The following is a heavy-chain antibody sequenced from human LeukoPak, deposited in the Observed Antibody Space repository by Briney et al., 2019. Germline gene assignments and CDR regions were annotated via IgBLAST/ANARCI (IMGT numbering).Heavy chain of an antibody. V-gene: IGHV3-7*01. J-gene: IGHJ6*03. Sequence: GGSLRLSCAASGFTFSSYWMSWVRQAPGKGLEWVANIKQDGSEKYYVDSVKGRFTISRDNAKNSLYLQMNSLRAEDTAVYYCARVSGSPLAPYYYYYYMDVWSKGTTVTVSS. CDR2: IKQDGSEK. D-gene: IGHD3-10*01. CDR3: ARVSGSPLAPYYYYYYMDV. CDR1: GFTFSSYW.